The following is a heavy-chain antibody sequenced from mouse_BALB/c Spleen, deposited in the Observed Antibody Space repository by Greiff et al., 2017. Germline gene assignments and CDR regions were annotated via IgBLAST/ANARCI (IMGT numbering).Heavy chain of an antibody. V-gene: IGHV5-12-1*01. CDR3: ARHRSPFAY. CDR2: ISSGGGST. CDR1: GFAFSSYD. J-gene: IGHJ3*01. Sequence: DVQGVESGGGLVKPGGSLKLSCAASGFAFSSYDMSWVRQTPEKRLEWVAYISSGGGSTYYPDTVKGRFTISRDNAKNTLYLQMSSLKSEDTAMYYCARHRSPFAYWGQGTLVTVSA.